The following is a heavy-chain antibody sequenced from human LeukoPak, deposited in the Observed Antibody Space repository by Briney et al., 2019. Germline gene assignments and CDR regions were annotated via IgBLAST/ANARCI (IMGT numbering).Heavy chain of an antibody. V-gene: IGHV1-18*01. CDR1: GYTFTSYG. CDR3: ARTSTDYVWGSYRFPEDY. J-gene: IGHJ4*02. D-gene: IGHD3-16*02. Sequence: ASVKVSCKASGYTFTSYGISWVRQAPGQGLEWMGWISAYNGNTNYAQKLQGRVTMTTDTSTSTAYMELRSLRSDDTAVYYCARTSTDYVWGSYRFPEDYWGQGTLVTVSS. CDR2: ISAYNGNT.